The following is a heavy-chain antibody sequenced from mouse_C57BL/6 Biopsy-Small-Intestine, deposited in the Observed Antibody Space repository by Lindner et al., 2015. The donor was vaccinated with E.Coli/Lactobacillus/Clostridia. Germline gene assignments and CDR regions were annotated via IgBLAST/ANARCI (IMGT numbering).Heavy chain of an antibody. CDR3: ARGRSLYWYFDV. D-gene: IGHD6-2*01. CDR2: IDPSDSKA. V-gene: IGHV1-52*01. Sequence: VQLQESGAEMVRPGASVKLSCKASGYTFTSYWMHWVRQRPGQGLEWIGKIDPSDSKAHYNQKFNDKATLTVDKSSSTAYMQLNSLTSEDSAVYYCARGRSLYWYFDVRGAGTTVTVSS. J-gene: IGHJ1*01. CDR1: GYTFTSYW.